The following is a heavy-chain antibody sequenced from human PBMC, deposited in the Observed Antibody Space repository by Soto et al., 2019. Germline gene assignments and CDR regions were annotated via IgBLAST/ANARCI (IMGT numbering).Heavy chain of an antibody. V-gene: IGHV3-73*01. D-gene: IGHD5-12*01. J-gene: IGHJ6*02. Sequence: GGSLRLSCAASGLTFSGSAIHWVRQASGKGLEWVGRIRSKANSYATAYAASVKGRFTIPRDDSKNTAYLQMNSLKTEDTAVYYCTRISGYLYNYYGMDVWGQGPTVTV. CDR2: IRSKANSYAT. CDR3: TRISGYLYNYYGMDV. CDR1: GLTFSGSA.